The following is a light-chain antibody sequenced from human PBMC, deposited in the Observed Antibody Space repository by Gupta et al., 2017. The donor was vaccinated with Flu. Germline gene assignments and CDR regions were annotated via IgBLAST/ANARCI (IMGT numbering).Light chain of an antibody. J-gene: IGKJ2*01. CDR1: QSVSSSY. V-gene: IGKV3-20*01. CDR2: GAS. Sequence: EIVLTQSPGNLSLSQGERATLSCRASQSVSSSYLAWYQQKPGQAPRLLIYGASSRATGIPDRFSGSGSGTDFTLTISRLEPEDFAVYYCQQYGSSPPDTFGQGTKLEIK. CDR3: QQYGSSPPDT.